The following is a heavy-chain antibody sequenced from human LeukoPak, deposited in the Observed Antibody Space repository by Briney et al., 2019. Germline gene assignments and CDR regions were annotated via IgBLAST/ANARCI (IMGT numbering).Heavy chain of an antibody. Sequence: PGGSLRLSCAASGFTFSSYGMHWVRQAPGKGLEWVAVIWYDGSNKYYADSVKGRFTISRDNSKNTLYLQMNSLRAEDTAVYYCARASPNYYDFWGGQGGLDYWGQGTLVTVSS. CDR2: IWYDGSNK. CDR1: GFTFSSYG. V-gene: IGHV3-33*01. D-gene: IGHD3-3*01. J-gene: IGHJ4*02. CDR3: ARASPNYYDFWGGQGGLDY.